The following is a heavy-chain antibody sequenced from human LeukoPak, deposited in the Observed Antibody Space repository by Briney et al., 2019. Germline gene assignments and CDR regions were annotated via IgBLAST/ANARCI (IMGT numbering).Heavy chain of an antibody. Sequence: SVEVSCKASGGTFSSYAINWVRQAPGQGLEWMGRIIPILGITNCAQKFQGRVTITADKSTSTAYMELSSLRSEDTAVYYCARVEDCSNGICPFDYWGQGTLVTVSS. CDR3: ARVEDCSNGICPFDY. D-gene: IGHD2-8*01. CDR1: GGTFSSYA. CDR2: IIPILGIT. V-gene: IGHV1-69*04. J-gene: IGHJ4*02.